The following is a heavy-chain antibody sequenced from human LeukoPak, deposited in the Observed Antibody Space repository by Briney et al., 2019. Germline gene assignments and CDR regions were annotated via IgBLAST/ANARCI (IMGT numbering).Heavy chain of an antibody. CDR2: INSDGSST. Sequence: GGSLRLSCAASGFTFSSYWMRWVRQAPGKGLVWVSRINSDGSSTSYADSVKGRFTISRDNAKNTLYLQMNSLRAEDTAVYYCASGGDLWFGERDMFDYWGQGTLVTVSS. CDR3: ASGGDLWFGERDMFDY. V-gene: IGHV3-74*01. J-gene: IGHJ4*02. CDR1: GFTFSSYW. D-gene: IGHD3-10*01.